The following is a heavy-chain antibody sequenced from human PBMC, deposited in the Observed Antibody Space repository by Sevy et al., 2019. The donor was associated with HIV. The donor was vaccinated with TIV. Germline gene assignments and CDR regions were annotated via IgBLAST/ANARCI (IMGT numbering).Heavy chain of an antibody. CDR3: ARRAFLGGYFDS. CDR2: IYYSGNT. CDR1: SGSIGNYY. V-gene: IGHV4-59*08. D-gene: IGHD3-16*01. Sequence: SETLSLTCSVSSGSIGNYYWYWIRQPPGRGLEWLGLIYYSGNTNYNPSLKSRVTMSIDTSKNQFSLGLSSLTAADTAAYYCARRAFLGGYFDSWGQGILVTVSS. J-gene: IGHJ4*03.